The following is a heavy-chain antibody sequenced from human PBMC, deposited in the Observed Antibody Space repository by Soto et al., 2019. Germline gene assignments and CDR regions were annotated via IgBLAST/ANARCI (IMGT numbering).Heavy chain of an antibody. CDR1: GGSISSYY. Sequence: QVQLQVSGPGLVKPSETLSLTCTVSGGSISSYYWSWIRQPPGKGLEWIGYIYYSGSTNYNPSLKSRVTISVDTSNNQFSPKLSSVIAADTAVYYCARLDYDLCAFDIWGQGTMVTVSS. D-gene: IGHD3-3*01. CDR2: IYYSGST. CDR3: ARLDYDLCAFDI. J-gene: IGHJ3*02. V-gene: IGHV4-59*01.